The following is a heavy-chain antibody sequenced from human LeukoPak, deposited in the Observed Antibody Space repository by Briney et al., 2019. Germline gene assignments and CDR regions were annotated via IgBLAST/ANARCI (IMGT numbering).Heavy chain of an antibody. CDR3: ARDFDAGGTPGDDFDY. CDR2: INIDGSYT. Sequence: GGSLRLSCAASGFTFSNYWMHWVRQPPGKGPVWVARINIDGSYTSYADSVKGRFTISRDDAKNTLYLQMSSLRPEDTAAYYCARDFDAGGTPGDDFDYWGRGTLVTVSS. D-gene: IGHD4-23*01. J-gene: IGHJ4*02. V-gene: IGHV3-74*01. CDR1: GFTFSNYW.